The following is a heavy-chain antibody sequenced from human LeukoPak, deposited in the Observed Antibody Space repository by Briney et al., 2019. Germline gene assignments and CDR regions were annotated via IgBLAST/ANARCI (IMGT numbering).Heavy chain of an antibody. CDR3: VRDKEVVTGIGWFDP. CDR2: IDSDGKST. V-gene: IGHV3-74*01. D-gene: IGHD2-21*02. J-gene: IGHJ5*02. Sequence: GGSLRLPCAASGFTFSNYWMHWVRQAPGKGLVWVSRIDSDGKSTNYADSVKGRFTISRDNAKNTLYLQMNGLRVEDTAVYYCVRDKEVVTGIGWFDPWGQGTLVTVSS. CDR1: GFTFSNYW.